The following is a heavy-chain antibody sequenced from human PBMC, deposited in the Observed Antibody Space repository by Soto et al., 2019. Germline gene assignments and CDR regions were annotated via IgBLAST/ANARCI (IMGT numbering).Heavy chain of an antibody. CDR1: GDSISSDKW. D-gene: IGHD1-1*01. CDR2: VHHRKGA. V-gene: IGHV4-4*02. J-gene: IGHJ4*02. Sequence: QVQLQESGPGLVKPSGTLSLTCAVSGDSISSDKWWTWVRQPPGKGLEWIGEVHHRKGANYNPSLRSRVTMSVDKSKNQFSLTLNYVTAADTAGYYCARGGDWRFGYWGQGTRVTVSP. CDR3: ARGGDWRFGY.